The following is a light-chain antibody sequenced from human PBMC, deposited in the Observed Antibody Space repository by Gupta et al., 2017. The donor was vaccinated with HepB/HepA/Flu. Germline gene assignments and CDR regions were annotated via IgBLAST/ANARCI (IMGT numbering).Light chain of an antibody. CDR1: QSTLYRSNNKNS. Sequence: VMTHSTYPLNVCLGERATINCKSSQSTLYRSNNKNSLGYQQKPGQPPKLLIYWTSTRESGVPDRFSGSGSGTDFTLTISSLQAEDVAVYYCQQYYDIPFTFGPGTKVDVK. V-gene: IGKV4-1*01. CDR3: QQYYDIPFT. CDR2: WTS. J-gene: IGKJ3*01.